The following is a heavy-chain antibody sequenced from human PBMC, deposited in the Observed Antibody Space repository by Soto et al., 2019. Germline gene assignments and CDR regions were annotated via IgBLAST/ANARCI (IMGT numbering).Heavy chain of an antibody. CDR3: ARVGAVTMVRGVIGWFDP. CDR1: GGSISSGGYY. CDR2: IYYSGST. V-gene: IGHV4-31*03. J-gene: IGHJ5*02. D-gene: IGHD3-10*01. Sequence: SETLSLTCTVSGGSISSGGYYWSWIRQHPGKGLEWIGYIYYSGSTYYNPSLKSRVTISVDTSKNQFSLKLSSVTAADTAVYYCARVGAVTMVRGVIGWFDPWGQGTLVTV.